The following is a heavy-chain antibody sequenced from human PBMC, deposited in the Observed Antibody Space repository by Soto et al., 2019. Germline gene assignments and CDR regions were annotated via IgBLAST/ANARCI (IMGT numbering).Heavy chain of an antibody. CDR2: IIPIFGTA. Sequence: SVEVSCKASGGTFSSYAISWVRQAPGQGLEWMGGIIPIFGTANYAQKFQGRVTITADESTSTAYMELSSLRSEDTAVYYCARGSSPTVKDEKRYYYYGMDVWGQGTTVTVSS. CDR3: ARGSSPTVKDEKRYYYYGMDV. CDR1: GGTFSSYA. V-gene: IGHV1-69*13. J-gene: IGHJ6*02. D-gene: IGHD4-4*01.